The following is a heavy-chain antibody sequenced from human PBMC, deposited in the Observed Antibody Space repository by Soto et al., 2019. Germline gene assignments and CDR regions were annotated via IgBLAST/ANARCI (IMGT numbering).Heavy chain of an antibody. D-gene: IGHD6-6*01. CDR3: AKDLTRQLAYWLDP. CDR2: IDAHSGGT. J-gene: IGHJ5*02. Sequence: ASVKVSCKASGFSFTGYYIHWLRQAPGQGLEWMGWIDAHSGGTEYAQKFQGRVTLTRDTSIATAYLTLTSLTSDDTALYYCAKDLTRQLAYWLDPWGQGTQVTSPQ. CDR1: GFSFTGYY. V-gene: IGHV1-2*02.